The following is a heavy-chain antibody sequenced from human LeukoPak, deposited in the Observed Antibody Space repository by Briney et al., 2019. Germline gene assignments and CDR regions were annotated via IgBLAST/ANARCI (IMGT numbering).Heavy chain of an antibody. CDR1: GGSFSGYY. CDR2: INHSGST. J-gene: IGHJ3*02. CDR3: ARGLLVSSSWVGAFDI. V-gene: IGHV4-34*01. Sequence: SETLSLTCAVYGGSFSGYYWSWIRQPPGKGLEWIGEINHSGSTNYSPSLKSRVTISVDTSKNQFSLQLNSVTPEDTAVYYCARGLLVSSSWVGAFDIWGQGTMVTVSS. D-gene: IGHD6-13*01.